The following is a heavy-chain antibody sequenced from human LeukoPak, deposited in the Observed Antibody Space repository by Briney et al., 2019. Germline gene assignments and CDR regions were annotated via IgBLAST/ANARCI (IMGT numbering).Heavy chain of an antibody. J-gene: IGHJ4*02. CDR2: ISGSGGST. D-gene: IGHD3-9*01. CDR3: ARFEYYDILTGYYSRGDD. V-gene: IGHV3-23*01. Sequence: GGSLRLSCAASGFTFSSYGMSWVRQAPGKGLEWVSAISGSGGSTYYADSVKGRFTISRDNSKNTLYLQMNSLRAEDTAVYYCARFEYYDILTGYYSRGDDWGQGTLVTVSS. CDR1: GFTFSSYG.